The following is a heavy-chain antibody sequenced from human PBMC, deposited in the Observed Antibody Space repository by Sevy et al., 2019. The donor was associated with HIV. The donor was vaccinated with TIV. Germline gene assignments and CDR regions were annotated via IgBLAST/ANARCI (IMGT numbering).Heavy chain of an antibody. CDR3: ARDVRGEGIRPGDLDY. D-gene: IGHD3-10*02. J-gene: IGHJ4*02. CDR2: IWNDGSNK. CDR1: GFTFSSYG. Sequence: GGSLRLSCAVSGFTFSSYGMQWVRQAPGKGLEWVAVIWNDGSNKYYADSVKGRFTTSRDNSSNTLYLQMNSLRAEDTAVYYCARDVRGEGIRPGDLDYWGQGTLVTVSS. V-gene: IGHV3-33*01.